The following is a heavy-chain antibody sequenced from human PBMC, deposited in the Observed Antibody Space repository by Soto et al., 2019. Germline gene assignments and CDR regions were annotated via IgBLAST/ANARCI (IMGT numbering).Heavy chain of an antibody. CDR2: IIPLVGII. J-gene: IGHJ4*02. V-gene: IGHV1-69*02. CDR1: GGTFSSYT. D-gene: IGHD3-16*01. CDR3: AIYRGSYISPH. Sequence: QVQLVQSGAEVQKPGSSVKISCKASGGTFSSYTISWVRQAPGQGLEWMGRIIPLVGIINYAQKFQGRITITADTLKSTAYMEPSSLRFEDTAVYYCAIYRGSYISPHWGQGTLVAVST.